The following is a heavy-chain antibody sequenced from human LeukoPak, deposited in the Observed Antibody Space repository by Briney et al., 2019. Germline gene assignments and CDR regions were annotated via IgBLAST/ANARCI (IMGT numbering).Heavy chain of an antibody. CDR1: GYTFTSYG. D-gene: IGHD3-16*02. CDR2: IGAYNGNT. J-gene: IGHJ4*02. Sequence: AASVKVSCKASGYTFTSYGISWVRQAPGQGLEWMGWIGAYNGNTNYAQKLQGRVTMTTDTSTSTAYMELRSLRSDDTAVYYCARARLRLGELSPYYFDYWGQGTLVTVSS. V-gene: IGHV1-18*04. CDR3: ARARLRLGELSPYYFDY.